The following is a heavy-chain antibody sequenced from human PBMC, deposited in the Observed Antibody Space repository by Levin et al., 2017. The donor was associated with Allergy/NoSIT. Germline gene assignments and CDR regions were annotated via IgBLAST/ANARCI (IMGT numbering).Heavy chain of an antibody. D-gene: IGHD3-10*01. CDR2: IYYSGST. J-gene: IGHJ3*02. Sequence: SETLSLTCTVSGGSVSSGSYYWSWIRQPPGKGLEWIGYIYYSGSTNYNPSLKSRVTISVDTSKNQFSLKLSSVTAADTAVYYCARDIGVKTGALYYGSGSDDAFDIWGQGTMVTVSS. V-gene: IGHV4-61*01. CDR1: GGSVSSGSYY. CDR3: ARDIGVKTGALYYGSGSDDAFDI.